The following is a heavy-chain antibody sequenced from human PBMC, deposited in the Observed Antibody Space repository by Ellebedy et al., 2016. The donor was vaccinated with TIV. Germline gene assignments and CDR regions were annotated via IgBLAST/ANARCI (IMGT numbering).Heavy chain of an antibody. Sequence: MPSETLSLTCTVSGYSISSGYFWGWIRQPPGKGLEWIGSIYHSGTTYYNPSLKSRVTISVDTSKNQFSRKLRSATAADTAVYYCARDRGAASFDPWGQGALVTVSS. CDR1: GYSISSGYF. CDR3: ARDRGAASFDP. V-gene: IGHV4-38-2*02. J-gene: IGHJ5*02. D-gene: IGHD6-25*01. CDR2: IYHSGTT.